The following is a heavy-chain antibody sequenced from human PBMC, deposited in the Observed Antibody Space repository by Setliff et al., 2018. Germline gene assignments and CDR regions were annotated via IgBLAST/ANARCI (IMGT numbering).Heavy chain of an antibody. CDR2: INHSGST. V-gene: IGHV4-34*01. CDR1: GGSFSTYF. D-gene: IGHD3-3*01. CDR3: RFWSGYYKNDY. J-gene: IGHJ4*02. Sequence: PSETLSLTCAVYGGSFSTYFWSWIRQPPGKGLEWIGEINHSGSTNYNPSLTSRVSISVDTSKNQFSLKLSSVTAADTAIYCCRFWSGYYKNDYWGQGTLVTVSS.